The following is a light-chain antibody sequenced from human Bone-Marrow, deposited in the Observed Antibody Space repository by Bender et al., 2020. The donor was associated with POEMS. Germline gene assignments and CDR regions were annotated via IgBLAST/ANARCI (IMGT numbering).Light chain of an antibody. Sequence: QSMLTQPPSVSGAPGRRVTISCTGRSSNIGAGYDVYWYQQLPGTAPKLLIYGNTNRPSGVPDRFSGSTSGTSASLAISGLRSEDEADYYCAAWDDSLYVFGTGTKVTVL. V-gene: IGLV1-50*01. CDR1: SSNIGAGYD. CDR2: GNT. CDR3: AAWDDSLYV. J-gene: IGLJ1*01.